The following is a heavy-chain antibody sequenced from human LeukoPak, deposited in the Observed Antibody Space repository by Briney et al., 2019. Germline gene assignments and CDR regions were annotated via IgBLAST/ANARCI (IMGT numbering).Heavy chain of an antibody. Sequence: PGGSLGLSCAASGFTFSSYAMSWVRQAPGKGLEWVSAISGSGGSTYYADSVKGRFTISRDNSKNTLYLQMNSLRAEDTAVYYCAKYCSSTSCYAWLFDYWGQGTLVTVSS. CDR3: AKYCSSTSCYAWLFDY. D-gene: IGHD2-2*01. CDR1: GFTFSSYA. J-gene: IGHJ4*02. V-gene: IGHV3-23*01. CDR2: ISGSGGST.